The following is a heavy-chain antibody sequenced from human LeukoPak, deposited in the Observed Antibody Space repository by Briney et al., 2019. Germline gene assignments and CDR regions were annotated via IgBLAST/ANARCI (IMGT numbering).Heavy chain of an antibody. CDR2: ISWNSGSI. D-gene: IGHD3-10*01. Sequence: GGSLRLSCAASGFTFDDYAMHWVRQAPGKGLEWVSGISWNSGSIGYADSVKGRFTISRDNAKNSLYLQMNSLRAEDTALYYCAKGKASITMVCLFDYWGQGTLVTVSS. CDR1: GFTFDDYA. V-gene: IGHV3-9*01. CDR3: AKGKASITMVCLFDY. J-gene: IGHJ4*02.